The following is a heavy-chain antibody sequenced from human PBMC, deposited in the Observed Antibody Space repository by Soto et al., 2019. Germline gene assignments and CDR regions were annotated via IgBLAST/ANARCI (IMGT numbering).Heavy chain of an antibody. CDR1: GFTFSSYA. V-gene: IGHV3-23*01. CDR2: IRGIGGST. D-gene: IGHD3-22*01. Sequence: GGSLRLSCAASGFTFSSYAMSWVRQAPGKGLEWVSAIRGIGGSTYYADSVKGRFTISRDNSKNTLYLQMNSLRAEDTAVYYCAKTMIVVLITNALSFDYWGQGTLVTVSS. J-gene: IGHJ4*02. CDR3: AKTMIVVLITNALSFDY.